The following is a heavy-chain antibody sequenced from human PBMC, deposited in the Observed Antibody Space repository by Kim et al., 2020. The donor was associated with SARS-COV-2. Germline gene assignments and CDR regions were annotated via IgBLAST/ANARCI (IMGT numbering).Heavy chain of an antibody. Sequence: SETLSLTCTVSGGSVSSGSYYWSWIRQPPGKGLEWIGYIYYSGSTNYNPSLKSRVTISVDTSKNQFSLKLSSVTAADTAVYYCARDRGIAARRDAFDIWG. CDR1: GGSVSSGSYY. CDR3: ARDRGIAARRDAFDI. D-gene: IGHD6-6*01. J-gene: IGHJ3*02. CDR2: IYYSGST. V-gene: IGHV4-61*01.